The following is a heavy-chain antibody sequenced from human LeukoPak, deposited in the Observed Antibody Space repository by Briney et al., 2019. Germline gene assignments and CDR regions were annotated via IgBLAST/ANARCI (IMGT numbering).Heavy chain of an antibody. J-gene: IGHJ4*02. V-gene: IGHV3-21*01. D-gene: IGHD4-17*01. Sequence: GGSLRLSCAASGFTFSSYSMNWVRQAPGKGLEWVSSISSSSSYIYYADSVKGRFTISRDNAKNSLYPQMNSLRAEDTAVYYCARVATGVTTTVWGQGTLVTVSS. CDR3: ARVATGVTTTV. CDR2: ISSSSSYI. CDR1: GFTFSSYS.